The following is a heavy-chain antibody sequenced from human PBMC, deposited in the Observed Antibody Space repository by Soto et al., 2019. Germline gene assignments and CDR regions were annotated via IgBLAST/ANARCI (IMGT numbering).Heavy chain of an antibody. CDR2: IIPIFGTA. D-gene: IGHD6-25*01. Sequence: SVKVSCEASGGTFSSYAISWVRQAPGQGLEWMGGIIPIFGTANYAQKFQGRVTITADESTSTAYMELSSLRSEDTAVYYCASLVRISGWYHYYKAVWGKGTTVTGSS. V-gene: IGHV1-69*13. J-gene: IGHJ6*03. CDR3: ASLVRISGWYHYYKAV. CDR1: GGTFSSYA.